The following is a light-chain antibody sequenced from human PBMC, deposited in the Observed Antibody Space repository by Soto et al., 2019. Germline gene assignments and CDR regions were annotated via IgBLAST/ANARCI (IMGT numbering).Light chain of an antibody. CDR3: MQSTQLPPT. CDR1: QSRLHNGGETF. J-gene: IGKJ5*01. V-gene: IGKV2D-29*02. CDR2: EVS. Sequence: DVVMTQTPLSLSGTPGQPASISFRSSQSRLHNGGETFLFWYLQKPGQSPQLLIYEVSNRFSGVPDRFSGSGSGTDFTLEISRVEAEDVGIYYCMQSTQLPPTFGQGTRLEIK.